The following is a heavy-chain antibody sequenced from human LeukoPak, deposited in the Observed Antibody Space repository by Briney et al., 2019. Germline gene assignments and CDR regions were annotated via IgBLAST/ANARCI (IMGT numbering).Heavy chain of an antibody. D-gene: IGHD6-13*01. J-gene: IGHJ4*02. CDR1: GGSIRGYF. V-gene: IGHV4-59*01. CDR2: IYYSGST. Sequence: SETLSLTCTVSGGSIRGYFWTWIRQPPGKGLEWIGYIYYSGSTNYNPSLKSRVTIAVDTSKNQFSLRLSSVTAADTAVYYCAMAYSSSWYYFDYWGQGTLVAVSS. CDR3: AMAYSSSWYYFDY.